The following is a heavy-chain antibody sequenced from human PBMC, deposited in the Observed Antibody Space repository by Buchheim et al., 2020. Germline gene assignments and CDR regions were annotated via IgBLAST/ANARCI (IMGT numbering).Heavy chain of an antibody. D-gene: IGHD6-13*01. CDR3: ARGLGAAAGIYYYGMDV. CDR1: GGSFSGYY. CDR2: INHSGST. J-gene: IGHJ6*02. Sequence: QVQLQQWGAGLLKPSETPSLTCAVYGGSFSGYYWSWIRQPPGKGLEWIGEINHSGSTNYNPSLKSRVTISVDTSKNQFYLKLSSVTAADTAVYYCARGLGAAAGIYYYGMDVWGQGTT. V-gene: IGHV4-34*01.